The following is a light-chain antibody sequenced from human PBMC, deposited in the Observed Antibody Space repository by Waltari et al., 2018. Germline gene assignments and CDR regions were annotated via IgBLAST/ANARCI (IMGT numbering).Light chain of an antibody. V-gene: IGLV4-69*01. J-gene: IGLJ3*02. Sequence: QLVLTQSPSASASLGASVKLTCTLDSGHSSNIIAWHQQKPEKGPRFLMKVNSDGSHTKGDEXXDRFSGSSSGPERYLTISSVQSEDEADYYCQTGGHGTWVFGGGTKLTVL. CDR3: QTGGHGTWV. CDR2: VNSDGSH. CDR1: SGHSSNI.